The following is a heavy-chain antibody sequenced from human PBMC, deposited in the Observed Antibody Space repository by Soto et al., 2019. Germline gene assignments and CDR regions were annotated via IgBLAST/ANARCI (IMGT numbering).Heavy chain of an antibody. D-gene: IGHD2-15*01. CDR1: GGSISSYY. CDR3: ARDQRYCSGGSCYRAFDP. CDR2: IYTSGST. J-gene: IGHJ5*02. Sequence: SETMSLTCTVSGGSISSYYGSWIRQPAGKGLEWIGRIYTSGSTNYNHSLKSRVTMSVDTSKNQSSLKLSSVTAADTAVYYCARDQRYCSGGSCYRAFDPWGQGTLVTVSS. V-gene: IGHV4-4*07.